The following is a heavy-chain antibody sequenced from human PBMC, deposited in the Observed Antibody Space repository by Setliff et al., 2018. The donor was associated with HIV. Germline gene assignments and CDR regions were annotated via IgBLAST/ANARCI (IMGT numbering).Heavy chain of an antibody. CDR3: ARGMDYYDTSGYYQYYFDY. J-gene: IGHJ4*02. Sequence: ASVKVSCKASGYSFTDYYIHWVRQAPGQGLEWMGVINPTGGSTRNTQKFQGRVAMTRDTSISTAYMELSRLRSDDTAVYYCARGMDYYDTSGYYQYYFDYWGQGTLVTVSS. CDR2: INPTGGST. CDR1: GYSFTDYY. D-gene: IGHD3-22*01. V-gene: IGHV1-46*01.